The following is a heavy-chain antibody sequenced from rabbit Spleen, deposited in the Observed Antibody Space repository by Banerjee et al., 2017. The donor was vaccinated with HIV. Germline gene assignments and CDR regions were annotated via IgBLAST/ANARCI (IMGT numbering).Heavy chain of an antibody. CDR1: GFDLSSYYY. CDR3: ARDTYGDGGYVYAFNF. CDR2: IYAGSSGNT. V-gene: IGHV1S45*01. D-gene: IGHD6-1*01. Sequence: QQQLEESGGGLVKPEGSLTLTCKASGFDLSSYYYMCWVRQAPGKGLEWIACIYAGSSGNTYSATWAKGRFTISKTSPTTVTLRMTSLTAADTATYFCARDTYGDGGYVYAFNFWGPGTLVTVS. J-gene: IGHJ4*01.